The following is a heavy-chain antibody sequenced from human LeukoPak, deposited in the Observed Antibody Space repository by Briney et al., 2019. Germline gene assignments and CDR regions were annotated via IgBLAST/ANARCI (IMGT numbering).Heavy chain of an antibody. J-gene: IGHJ4*02. D-gene: IGHD3-10*01. V-gene: IGHV3-23*01. CDR3: TTESFHY. CDR1: GFTFARFA. Sequence: PGGSLRLSCAGSGFTFARFAMNCVCQAPGKGLEGVIIISNSGTIISYADSVKGRFNISRDNSKNTVYLQMNSLRAEDTALYYCTTESFHYWGQGSLVAVSS. CDR2: ISNSGTII.